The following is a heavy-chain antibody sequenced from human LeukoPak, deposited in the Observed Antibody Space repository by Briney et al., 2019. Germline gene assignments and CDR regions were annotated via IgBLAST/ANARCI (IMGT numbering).Heavy chain of an antibody. CDR3: ARDRPGIAAAGPYYYYYMDV. CDR1: GYTFTSYY. Sequence: ASVTVSCKASGYTFTSYYMHWVRQAPGQGLEWMGIINPSGGSTSYAQKFQGRVTMTRDMSTSTVYMELSSLRSEDTAVYYCARDRPGIAAAGPYYYYYMDVWGKGTTVTVSS. V-gene: IGHV1-46*01. J-gene: IGHJ6*03. CDR2: INPSGGST. D-gene: IGHD6-13*01.